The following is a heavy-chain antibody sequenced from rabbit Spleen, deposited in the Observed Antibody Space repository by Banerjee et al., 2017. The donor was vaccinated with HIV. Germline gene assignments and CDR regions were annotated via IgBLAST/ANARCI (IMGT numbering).Heavy chain of an antibody. D-gene: IGHD6-1*01. Sequence: QEQLVESGGGLVQPGGSLKLSCKASGFDFSNYGVSWVRQAPGKGLEWIGYIEPIFVNTYYTTWGNGRFTISSHNAQNTLYLQLSGLTAADTATYFCVRDQAGDADSGPYYLNLWGPGTLVTVS. V-gene: IGHV1S47*01. CDR3: VRDQAGDADSGPYYLNL. CDR2: IEPIFVNT. J-gene: IGHJ4*01. CDR1: GFDFSNYG.